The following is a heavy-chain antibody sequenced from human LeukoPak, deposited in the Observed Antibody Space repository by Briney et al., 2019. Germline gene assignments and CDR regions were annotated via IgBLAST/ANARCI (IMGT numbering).Heavy chain of an antibody. J-gene: IGHJ4*02. Sequence: GTSLRLSCAASGFTFDTYAMHWVRQAPGKGLEWLAVMSYDLNRLHYADSVKGRFTISRDNSKNTLYLQMNSLRAEDTAVYYCARGGVVPAAIPFDYWGQGTLVTVSS. V-gene: IGHV3-30*03. CDR3: ARGGVVPAAIPFDY. CDR1: GFTFDTYA. D-gene: IGHD2-2*01. CDR2: MSYDLNRL.